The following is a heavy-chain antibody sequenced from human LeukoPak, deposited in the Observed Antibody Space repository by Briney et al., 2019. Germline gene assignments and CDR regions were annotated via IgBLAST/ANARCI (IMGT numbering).Heavy chain of an antibody. V-gene: IGHV1-69*04. D-gene: IGHD6-19*01. J-gene: IGHJ4*02. CDR2: IIPILGIA. CDR3: ARSYPGIAVAGTEWYYFDY. CDR1: GGTFSSYA. Sequence: SVKVSCKASGGTFSSYAISWVRQAPGQGLEWMGRIIPILGIANYAQKFQGRVTITADKSTSTAYMELSSLRSEDTAVCYCARSYPGIAVAGTEWYYFDYWGQGTLVTVSS.